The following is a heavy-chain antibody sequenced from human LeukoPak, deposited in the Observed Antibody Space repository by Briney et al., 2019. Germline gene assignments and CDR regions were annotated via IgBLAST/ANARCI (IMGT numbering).Heavy chain of an antibody. D-gene: IGHD3-3*01. CDR3: AKSPGSSYYDFWSGYYFDY. CDR1: GFTFSSYA. Sequence: PGGSLRLSCAASGFTFSSYAMSWVRQAPGKGLEWVSAISGSGGSTYYADSVKGRFTISRDNSKNTLYLQMNSLRAEDMAVYYCAKSPGSSYYDFWSGYYFDYWGQGTLVTVSS. CDR2: ISGSGGST. V-gene: IGHV3-23*01. J-gene: IGHJ4*02.